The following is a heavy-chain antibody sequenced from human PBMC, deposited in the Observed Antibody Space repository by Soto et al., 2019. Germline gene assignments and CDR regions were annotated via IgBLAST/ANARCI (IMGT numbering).Heavy chain of an antibody. CDR3: ARAPPYYYDSSGYWLGY. CDR2: IIPIFGTA. J-gene: IGHJ4*02. Sequence: QVQLVQSGAEVKKPGSSVKVSCKASGATFSSYAISWVRQAPGQGLEWMGGIIPIFGTANYAQKFQGRVTITADESTSTAYMELSSLRSEDTAVYYCARAPPYYYDSSGYWLGYWGQGTLVTVSS. D-gene: IGHD3-22*01. CDR1: GATFSSYA. V-gene: IGHV1-69*01.